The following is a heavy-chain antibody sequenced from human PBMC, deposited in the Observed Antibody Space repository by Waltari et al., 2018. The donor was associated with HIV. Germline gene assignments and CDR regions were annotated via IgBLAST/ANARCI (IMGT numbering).Heavy chain of an antibody. CDR1: GFTFRTSG. CDR3: ASLNGVVAVHYFDY. Sequence: QVQLVESGGGGVQPGNSLRLSCAASGFTFRTSGMHWVRQAPGKGLEWVADISYDGSDKDYADSVKGRVTISRDNARSTLYLQLNSLRAEDTAVYYCASLNGVVAVHYFDYWGQGTRVTVSS. CDR2: ISYDGSDK. J-gene: IGHJ4*02. D-gene: IGHD2-21*01. V-gene: IGHV3-30*03.